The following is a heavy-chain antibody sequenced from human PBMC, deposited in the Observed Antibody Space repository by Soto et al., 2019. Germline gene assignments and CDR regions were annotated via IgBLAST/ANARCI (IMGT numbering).Heavy chain of an antibody. D-gene: IGHD3-22*01. CDR2: IYHSGST. Sequence: SETLSLTCAVSGYSISSGYYWGWIRQPPGKGLEWIGSIYHSGSTYYNPSLKSRVTISVDTSKNQFSLKLSSVTAADTAVYYCARDYYDSSGRTFDYWGQGTLVTVSS. CDR3: ARDYYDSSGRTFDY. CDR1: GYSISSGYY. J-gene: IGHJ4*02. V-gene: IGHV4-38-2*02.